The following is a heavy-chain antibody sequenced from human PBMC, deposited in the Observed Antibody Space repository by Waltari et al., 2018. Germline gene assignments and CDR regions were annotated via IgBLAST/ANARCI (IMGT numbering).Heavy chain of an antibody. CDR3: ARERPVVYYGMDV. V-gene: IGHV3-53*01. CDR2: IYSGGSI. CDR1: GFSVSSNY. Sequence: RLSCAASGFSVSSNYMSWVRQVPGKGLEWVSVIYSGGSIYYADSVKGRFSISRDNSKNTLYLQMNSLRDEDSAIYYCARERPVVYYGMDVWGRGTTVTVSS. D-gene: IGHD2-2*01. J-gene: IGHJ6*02.